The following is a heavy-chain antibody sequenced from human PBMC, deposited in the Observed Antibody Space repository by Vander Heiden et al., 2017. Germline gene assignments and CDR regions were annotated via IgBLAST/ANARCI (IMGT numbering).Heavy chain of an antibody. V-gene: IGHV3-33*01. Sequence: TFSSYGMHWVRQAPGKGLEWVAVIWYDGSNKYYADSVKGRFTISRDNSKNTLYLQMNSLRAEDTAVYYCARDVSLVPTPGNTLDYWGQGTMVTVSS. J-gene: IGHJ4*02. CDR1: TFSSYG. CDR2: IWYDGSNK. D-gene: IGHD2-2*01. CDR3: ARDVSLVPTPGNTLDY.